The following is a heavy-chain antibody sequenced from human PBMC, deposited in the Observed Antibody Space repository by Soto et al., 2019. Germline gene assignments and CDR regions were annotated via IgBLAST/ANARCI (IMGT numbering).Heavy chain of an antibody. J-gene: IGHJ4*02. V-gene: IGHV1-46*01. Sequence: GASVKVSCKASGYTFTNYYIHWVRQAPGQGLEWMGRINPSGGSTSYAQKFQGRVTMTRDTSTNTVYMELTSLRSEDTAVYYCSRVQLIRPTLLASWGQGTLVTVSS. D-gene: IGHD2-2*01. CDR2: INPSGGST. CDR3: SRVQLIRPTLLAS. CDR1: GYTFTNYY.